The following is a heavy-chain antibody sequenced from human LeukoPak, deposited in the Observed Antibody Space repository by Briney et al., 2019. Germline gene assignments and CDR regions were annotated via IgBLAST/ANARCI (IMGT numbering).Heavy chain of an antibody. CDR1: GFTFSSYS. J-gene: IGHJ4*02. CDR3: AREAPYYDSSGYYYVTDY. V-gene: IGHV3-48*01. Sequence: GGSLRLSCAASGFTFSSYSMNWVRQAPGKGLEWVSYISSSSSTIYYADSVKGRFTISRDNAKNSLYLQMNSLRAEDTAVYYCAREAPYYDSSGYYYVTDYWGRGTLVTVSS. CDR2: ISSSSSTI. D-gene: IGHD3-22*01.